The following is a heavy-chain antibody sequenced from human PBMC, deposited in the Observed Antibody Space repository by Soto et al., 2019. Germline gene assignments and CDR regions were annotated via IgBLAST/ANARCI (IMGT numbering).Heavy chain of an antibody. D-gene: IGHD2-21*01. CDR1: GFTFSNYW. Sequence: GGSLRLSCGASGFTFSNYWMHWVRQAPGEGLVWVSRISGDGSFTRFADSVKDRFTISRDNAKNTMSLQMNSLRVDDTAVYYCARVGGGAGNFDYWGQGTLVTVSS. CDR2: ISGDGSFT. V-gene: IGHV3-74*01. CDR3: ARVGGGAGNFDY. J-gene: IGHJ4*02.